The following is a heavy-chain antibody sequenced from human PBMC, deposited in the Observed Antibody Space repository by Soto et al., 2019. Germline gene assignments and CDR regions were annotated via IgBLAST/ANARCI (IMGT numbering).Heavy chain of an antibody. D-gene: IGHD3-3*01. V-gene: IGHV5-51*01. Sequence: RGESLKISCKGSGYSFTSYWIGWVRQMPGKGLEWMGIIYPGDSDTRYSPSFQGQVTISADKSISTAYLQWSSLKASDTAMYYCARPYYDFWSGYYIGAFDIWGQGTLVTVSS. CDR3: ARPYYDFWSGYYIGAFDI. J-gene: IGHJ3*02. CDR1: GYSFTSYW. CDR2: IYPGDSDT.